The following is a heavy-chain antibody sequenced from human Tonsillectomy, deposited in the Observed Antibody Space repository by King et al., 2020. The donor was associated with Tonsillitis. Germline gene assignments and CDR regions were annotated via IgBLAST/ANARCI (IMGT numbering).Heavy chain of an antibody. D-gene: IGHD2-21*01. V-gene: IGHV3-30*04. CDR3: ASVPVGGGIAGPDAFDL. CDR2: ISYDGINK. Sequence: VQLVESGGGVVQPGRSLRLSCAASGFIFSSYAMHWVRQAPGKVLEWVALISYDGINKYYADSVKGRFTISRDNSKNTLYLQMDSRRAEDTSVYYCASVPVGGGIAGPDAFDLWGQGTMVTVSS. J-gene: IGHJ3*01. CDR1: GFIFSSYA.